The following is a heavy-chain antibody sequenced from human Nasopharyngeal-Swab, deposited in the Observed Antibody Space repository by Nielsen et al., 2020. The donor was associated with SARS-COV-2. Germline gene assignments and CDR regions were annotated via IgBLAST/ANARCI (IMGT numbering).Heavy chain of an antibody. J-gene: IGHJ4*02. D-gene: IGHD5-24*01. Sequence: SLKISCAASGFTFDDYAMHWVRQAPGKGLEWVSGISWNSGSIGYADSVKGRFTISRDNAKNSLYLQMNGLRAEDTALYYCAKDPGRDGYNYLPDYWGQGTLVTVSS. V-gene: IGHV3-9*01. CDR1: GFTFDDYA. CDR2: ISWNSGSI. CDR3: AKDPGRDGYNYLPDY.